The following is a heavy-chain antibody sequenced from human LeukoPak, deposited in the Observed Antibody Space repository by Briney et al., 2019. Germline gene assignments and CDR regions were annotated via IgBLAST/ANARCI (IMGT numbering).Heavy chain of an antibody. V-gene: IGHV4-4*07. CDR3: ARESEDCSGGSCYPTGFDP. J-gene: IGHJ5*02. Sequence: PSETLSLTCTVPGGSISSYYWSWIRQPAGKGLEWIGRIYTSGSTNYNPSLKSRVTMSVDTSKNQFSLKLSSVTAADTAVYYCARESEDCSGGSCYPTGFDPWGQGTLVTVSS. CDR2: IYTSGST. CDR1: GGSISSYY. D-gene: IGHD2-15*01.